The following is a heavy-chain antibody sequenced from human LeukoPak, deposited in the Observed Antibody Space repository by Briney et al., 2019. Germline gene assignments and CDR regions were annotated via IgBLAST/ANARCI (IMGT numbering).Heavy chain of an antibody. CDR2: MNPNSANT. D-gene: IGHD5-24*01. J-gene: IGHJ4*02. Sequence: ASVKVSCKASGYTFTNYDINWVRQTTRQGLEWMGWMNPNSANTRYAQKFQGRATMTSNTSITTAYMELSSLGSEDTAVYYCARRNKDDSNFRLVDYWGQGTLVTVSS. CDR3: ARRNKDDSNFRLVDY. V-gene: IGHV1-8*01. CDR1: GYTFTNYD.